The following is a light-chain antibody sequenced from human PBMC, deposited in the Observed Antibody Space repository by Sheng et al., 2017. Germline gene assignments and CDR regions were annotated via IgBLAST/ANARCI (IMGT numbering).Light chain of an antibody. CDR3: SSYTSSSTVV. CDR1: SSDIGNYDL. J-gene: IGLJ2*01. CDR2: EGS. V-gene: IGLV2-14*02. Sequence: QSALTQPASVSGSPGQSITISCTGTSSDIGNYDLVSWYQQHPGKVPKLMIYEGSQRPSGVSNRFSGSKSGNTASLTISGLQAEDEADYYCSSYTSSSTVVFGGGTKLTVL.